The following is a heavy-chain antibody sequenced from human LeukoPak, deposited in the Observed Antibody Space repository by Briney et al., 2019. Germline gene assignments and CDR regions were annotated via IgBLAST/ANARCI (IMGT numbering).Heavy chain of an antibody. CDR2: ISRSDDGT. Sequence: GGSLRLSCAASGFTFNSYAMSWVRQAPGKGLEWVSTISRSDDGTYNADSVQDRFTISRDNSKNTLYLQVNTLRADDTATYYCAKPVSGGLAVTADWFHPWGQGTLVVVSS. D-gene: IGHD6-19*01. CDR3: AKPVSGGLAVTADWFHP. J-gene: IGHJ5*01. CDR1: GFTFNSYA. V-gene: IGHV3-23*01.